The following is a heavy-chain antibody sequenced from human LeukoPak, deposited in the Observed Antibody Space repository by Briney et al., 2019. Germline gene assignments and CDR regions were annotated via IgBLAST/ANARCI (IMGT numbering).Heavy chain of an antibody. Sequence: GASVKVSCKASGATFSDYALNWVRQAPGQGLEWMGVFIPILGTANSTQKFHDRLTITADRSTNTAYMELSSLRSEDTAVYFCAAIPVFGVVLHQEPVWGEGTTVTVSS. J-gene: IGHJ6*04. D-gene: IGHD3-3*01. CDR2: FIPILGTA. CDR3: AAIPVFGVVLHQEPV. V-gene: IGHV1-69*10. CDR1: GATFSDYA.